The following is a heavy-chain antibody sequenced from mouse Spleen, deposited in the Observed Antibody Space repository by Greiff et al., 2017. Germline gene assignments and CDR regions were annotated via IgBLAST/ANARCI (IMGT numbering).Heavy chain of an antibody. Sequence: EVQLVESGPGLVKPSQSLSLTCSVTGYSITSGYYWNWIRQFPGNKLEWMGYISYDGSNNYNPSLKNRISITRDTSKNQFFLKLNSVTTEDTATYYCAYYYGSSSWFAYWGQGTLVTVSA. CDR2: ISYDGSN. J-gene: IGHJ3*01. D-gene: IGHD1-1*01. V-gene: IGHV3-6*01. CDR3: AYYYGSSSWFAY. CDR1: GYSITSGYY.